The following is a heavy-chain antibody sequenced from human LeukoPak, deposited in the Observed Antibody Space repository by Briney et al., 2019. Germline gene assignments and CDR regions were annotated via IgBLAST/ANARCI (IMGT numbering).Heavy chain of an antibody. CDR1: GFTFSSYA. D-gene: IGHD6-19*01. J-gene: IGHJ4*02. CDR2: IKRDGSDK. Sequence: PGGSLRLSCAASGFTFSSYAMSWVRQAPGKGLEWVANIKRDGSDKYYVGSVEGRFTISRDNAKNSLYLQMSSLRAEDTAIYYCARALYNRGWYPDYFDSWGQGTLVTVSS. CDR3: ARALYNRGWYPDYFDS. V-gene: IGHV3-7*01.